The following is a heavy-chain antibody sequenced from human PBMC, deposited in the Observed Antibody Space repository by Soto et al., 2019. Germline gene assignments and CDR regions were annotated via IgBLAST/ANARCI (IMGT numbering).Heavy chain of an antibody. CDR1: GFPFSDYY. D-gene: IGHD3-22*01. J-gene: IGHJ4*02. CDR2: ISSSSSYT. V-gene: IGHV3-11*06. Sequence: QVQLVESGGGLVKPGGSLRLSCAASGFPFSDYYMSWIRQAPGKGLEWVSYISSSSSYTNYADSVKGRFTISRDNAKNSLYLQMNSLRAEDTAVYYCVPYHYDXSGYFPSDYWGQGTLVTVSS. CDR3: VPYHYDXSGYFPSDY.